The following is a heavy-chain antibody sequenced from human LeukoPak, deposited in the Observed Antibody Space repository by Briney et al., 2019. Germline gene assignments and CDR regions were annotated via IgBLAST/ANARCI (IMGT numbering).Heavy chain of an antibody. CDR1: GGSISSGSYY. CDR3: ARMRNLRWLQAPS. CDR2: IYTSGST. J-gene: IGHJ4*02. V-gene: IGHV4-61*02. Sequence: TSETLPLTCTVSGGSISSGSYYWSWIRQPAGKGLEWIGRIYTSGSTNYNPSLKSRVTISVDTSKNQFSLKLSSVTAADTAVYYCARMRNLRWLQAPSWGQGTLATVSS. D-gene: IGHD5-24*01.